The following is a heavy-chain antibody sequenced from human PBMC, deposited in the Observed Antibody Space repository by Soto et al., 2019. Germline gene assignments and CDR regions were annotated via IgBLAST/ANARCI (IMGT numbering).Heavy chain of an antibody. Sequence: PGGSLRLSCAASGFTFSSHSMNWVRQAPGKGLEWVAVITYDGINGYYADSVRGRFAISRDNSKNTLYLQMNSLRPEDTAVYYCARAFSGSYPNFDYWGQGTLVTVSS. J-gene: IGHJ4*02. CDR2: ITYDGING. V-gene: IGHV3-30*03. CDR3: ARAFSGSYPNFDY. D-gene: IGHD1-26*01. CDR1: GFTFSSHS.